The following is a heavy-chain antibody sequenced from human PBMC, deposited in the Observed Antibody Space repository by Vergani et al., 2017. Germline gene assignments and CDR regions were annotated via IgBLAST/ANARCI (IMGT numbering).Heavy chain of an antibody. CDR3: ARRHHDYGNLDAFDI. CDR2: IYPGDSDT. D-gene: IGHD4-11*01. V-gene: IGHV5-51*03. J-gene: IGHJ3*02. CDR1: GYSFTSYW. Sequence: EVQLVQSGAEVKKPGESLKISCKGSGYSFTSYWIGWVRQMPGKGLEWMGIIYPGDSDTRYSPSLQGQVTISADKSISTAYLQWSSLKASDTAMYYCARRHHDYGNLDAFDIWGQGTTVTVSS.